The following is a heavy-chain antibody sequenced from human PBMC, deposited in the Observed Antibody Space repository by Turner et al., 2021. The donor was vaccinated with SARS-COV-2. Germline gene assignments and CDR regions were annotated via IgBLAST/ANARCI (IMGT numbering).Heavy chain of an antibody. D-gene: IGHD2-21*02. V-gene: IGHV4-39*01. CDR3: ARGGGDPPRYFQH. CDR2: NDYSGST. J-gene: IGHJ1*01. CDR1: GGSISSSSYY. Sequence: QLQLQESGPGLVKPSETLSLTCTVSGGSISSSSYYWGWIRQPPGKGLEWIGSNDYSGSTYYNPSLKSRVTISVDTSKNQFSLKLSSVTAADTAVYYCARGGGDPPRYFQHWGQGTLVTVSS.